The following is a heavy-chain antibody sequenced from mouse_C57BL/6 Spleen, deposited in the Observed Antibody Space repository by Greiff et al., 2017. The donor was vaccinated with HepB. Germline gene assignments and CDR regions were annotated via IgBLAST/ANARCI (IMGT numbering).Heavy chain of an antibody. CDR3: ARYGYGSSFDY. Sequence: QVQLQQPGAELVKPGASVKLSCKASGYTFTSYWMQWVKQRPGQGLEWIGEIDPSDSYTNYNQKFKGKATFTVDTSSSTAYMQLSSLTSEDSAVYYCARYGYGSSFDYWGQGTTLTVSS. D-gene: IGHD1-1*01. CDR2: IDPSDSYT. J-gene: IGHJ2*01. V-gene: IGHV1-50*01. CDR1: GYTFTSYW.